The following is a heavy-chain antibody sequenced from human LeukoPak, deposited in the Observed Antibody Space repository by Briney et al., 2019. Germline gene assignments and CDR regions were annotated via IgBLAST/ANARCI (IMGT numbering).Heavy chain of an antibody. D-gene: IGHD6-25*01. J-gene: IGHJ3*02. CDR2: IYYSGST. Sequence: KPSETLSLTCTVSGGSISSYYWSWIRQPPGKGLEWIGYIYYSGSTNYNPSLKSRVTISVDTSKNQFSLKLSSVTAADTAVYYCARGEGRHDAFDIWGQGKMVTVSS. V-gene: IGHV4-59*01. CDR1: GGSISSYY. CDR3: ARGEGRHDAFDI.